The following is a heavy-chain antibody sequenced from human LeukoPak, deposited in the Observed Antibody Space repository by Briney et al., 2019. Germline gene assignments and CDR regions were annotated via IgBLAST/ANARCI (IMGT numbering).Heavy chain of an antibody. Sequence: GGSLRLSCAASGFTFSNYWMTWVRQAPGKGLEWVANIDQDGSENVYVDSVKGRFTISRDNAKDSLYLQMNSLRAEDTALYYCARDQGAAGDYWGQGTLVTVSS. J-gene: IGHJ4*02. CDR2: IDQDGSEN. CDR3: ARDQGAAGDY. V-gene: IGHV3-7*01. D-gene: IGHD6-13*01. CDR1: GFTFSNYW.